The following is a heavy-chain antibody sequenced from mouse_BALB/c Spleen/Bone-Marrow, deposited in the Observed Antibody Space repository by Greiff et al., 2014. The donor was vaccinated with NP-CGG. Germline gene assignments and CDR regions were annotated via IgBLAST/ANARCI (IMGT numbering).Heavy chain of an antibody. V-gene: IGHV1S132*01. D-gene: IGHD2-5*01. CDR1: GYIFTSYW. J-gene: IGHJ4*01. CDR2: IYPGTGSN. Sequence: VQLQQSGAELVRPGASVKLSCKTSGYIFTSYWIHWIKQRSGQGLEWIARIYPGTGSNYYNEKFKGKATLTADKSSSTVYMQLSSLKSEDSAVYFCARTSNPAMDYWGQGTSVTVSS. CDR3: ARTSNPAMDY.